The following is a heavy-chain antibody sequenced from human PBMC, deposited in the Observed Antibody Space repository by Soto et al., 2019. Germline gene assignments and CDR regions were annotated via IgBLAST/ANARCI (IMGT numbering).Heavy chain of an antibody. J-gene: IGHJ5*02. CDR2: ISSSGSTI. V-gene: IGHV3-48*03. D-gene: IGHD2-2*01. CDR3: ARGLVLGYCSSTSCQTHYNWFDP. CDR1: GFTFSSYE. Sequence: GGSLRLSCAASGFTFSSYEMNWVRQAPGKGLEWVSYISSSGSTIYYADSVKGRFTISRDNAKNSLYLQMNSLRAEDTAVYYCARGLVLGYCSSTSCQTHYNWFDPWGQGTLVTV.